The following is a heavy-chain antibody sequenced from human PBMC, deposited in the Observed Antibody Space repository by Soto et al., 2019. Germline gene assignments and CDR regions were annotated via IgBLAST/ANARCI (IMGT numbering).Heavy chain of an antibody. CDR3: AREGSGYDFWSGTTDYYYYYGMDV. CDR1: GGSISSGDYY. V-gene: IGHV4-30-4*01. D-gene: IGHD3-3*01. Sequence: SETLSLTCTVSGGSISSGDYYWSWIRQPPGKGLEWIGYIYYSGSTYYNPSLKSRVTISVDTSKNQFSLKLSSVTAADTAVYYCAREGSGYDFWSGTTDYYYYYGMDVWGQGTTVTVSS. J-gene: IGHJ6*02. CDR2: IYYSGST.